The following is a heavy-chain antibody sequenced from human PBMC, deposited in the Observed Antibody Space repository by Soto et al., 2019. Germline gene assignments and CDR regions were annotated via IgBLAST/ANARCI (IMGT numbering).Heavy chain of an antibody. Sequence: PGGSLRLSCAASGFTFSGSAMHWVRQASGKGLEWVGRIRSKANSYATAYAASVKGRFTISRDDSKNTAYLQMNSLKTEDTAVYYCTRLYDSSGPIWGYYYGMDVWGQGTTVTVSS. CDR3: TRLYDSSGPIWGYYYGMDV. CDR2: IRSKANSYAT. J-gene: IGHJ6*02. V-gene: IGHV3-73*01. CDR1: GFTFSGSA. D-gene: IGHD3-22*01.